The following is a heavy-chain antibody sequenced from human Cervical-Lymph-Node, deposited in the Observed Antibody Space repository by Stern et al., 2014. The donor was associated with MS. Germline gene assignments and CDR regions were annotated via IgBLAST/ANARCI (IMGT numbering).Heavy chain of an antibody. Sequence: QVQLVESGGGLVKPGGSLTLSCAASGFSFSDYSMSWTRQAPGKGLEWVSHISRTGDTIYYAASVKGRFTISRDNAKDSVYLHMNSLRAEDTAVYYCARGTVWFGELLESWGQGTLVAVSS. D-gene: IGHD3-10*01. V-gene: IGHV3-11*01. CDR2: ISRTGDTI. CDR3: ARGTVWFGELLES. J-gene: IGHJ5*02. CDR1: GFSFSDYS.